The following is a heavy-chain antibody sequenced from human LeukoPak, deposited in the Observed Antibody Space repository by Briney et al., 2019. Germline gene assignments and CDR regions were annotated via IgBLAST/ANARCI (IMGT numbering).Heavy chain of an antibody. CDR1: GFTFSNYA. Sequence: GGALRLSCVAPGFTFSNYAMSWVRQAPGGGLGWVSAISGSGDRTYYTDSVKVRFTISRDNSKKTLSLQMNSLGAEDTAVFYCAKDCSGYIYGYFDYWGQGTLVTVSS. V-gene: IGHV3-23*01. J-gene: IGHJ4*02. D-gene: IGHD5-18*01. CDR2: ISGSGDRT. CDR3: AKDCSGYIYGYFDY.